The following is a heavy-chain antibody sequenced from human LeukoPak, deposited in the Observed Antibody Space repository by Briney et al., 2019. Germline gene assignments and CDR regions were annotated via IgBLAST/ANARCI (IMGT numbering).Heavy chain of an antibody. CDR3: ARGRNVVATSGYFDY. CDR1: GFTFSSYA. V-gene: IGHV3-30-3*01. CDR2: ISYEGDNK. J-gene: IGHJ4*02. D-gene: IGHD5-12*01. Sequence: GGSLRLSCAAPGFTFSSYAMHWVRQAPGKGLEWVATISYEGDNKYYADSLKGRFTISRDNSKNTLYLQMNSLRGEDTAVYYCARGRNVVATSGYFDYWGQGTLVTVSS.